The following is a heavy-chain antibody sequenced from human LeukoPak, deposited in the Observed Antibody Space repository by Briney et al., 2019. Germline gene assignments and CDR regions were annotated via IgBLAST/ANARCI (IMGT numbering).Heavy chain of an antibody. V-gene: IGHV3-21*01. Sequence: GGTLRLSCVASGFTFSSYSMNWVRQAPGKGLEWVSYISGSSTYIYYVDSLKGRFTISRDNAKNSLYLQMNSLRVEDTAVYYCASTTGDRDYWGQGTLVNVSS. CDR2: ISGSSTYI. CDR3: ASTTGDRDY. CDR1: GFTFSSYS. J-gene: IGHJ4*02. D-gene: IGHD7-27*01.